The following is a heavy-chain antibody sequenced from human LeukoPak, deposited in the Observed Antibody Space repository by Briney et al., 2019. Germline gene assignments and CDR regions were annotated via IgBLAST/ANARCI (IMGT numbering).Heavy chain of an antibody. D-gene: IGHD5-12*01. J-gene: IGHJ4*02. CDR3: ATSVGDGYDSN. CDR2: IKQDGSEK. Sequence: PGGSLRLSCATSGFTFVDYGLSWVRRAPGKGLEWVANIKQDGSEKYYVDSVKGRFTISRDNAKNSLYLQMNSLRAEDTAVYYCATSVGDGYDSNWGQGTLVTVSS. V-gene: IGHV3-7*01. CDR1: GFTFVDYG.